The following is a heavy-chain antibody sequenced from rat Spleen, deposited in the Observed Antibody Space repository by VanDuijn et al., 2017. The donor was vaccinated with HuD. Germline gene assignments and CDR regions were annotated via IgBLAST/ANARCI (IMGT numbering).Heavy chain of an antibody. CDR2: ISSGGDNT. CDR1: GFTFNNYW. CDR3: ADEGGPDGYR. J-gene: IGHJ2*01. D-gene: IGHD1-4*01. V-gene: IGHV5-25*01. Sequence: EVQLVESGGGLVQPGRSLKLSCVASGFTFNNYWMTWIRQAPGKGLEWVASISSGGDNTYYRDSVKGRFTISRDNAESTLYLQMDSLRSEDTATYYCADEGGPDGYRWGQGVMVTVSS.